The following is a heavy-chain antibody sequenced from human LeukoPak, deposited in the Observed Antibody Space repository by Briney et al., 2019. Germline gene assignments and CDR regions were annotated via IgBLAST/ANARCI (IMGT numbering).Heavy chain of an antibody. D-gene: IGHD5-24*01. V-gene: IGHV3-30*03. Sequence: GSLRLSCIASRFTFSNYGMHWVRQAPGKGLEWVAVISYDGSNKYYADSVKGRFTISRDNAKNSLYLQMNSLRAEDTAVYYCARDQARRDGYNRFDYWGQGTLVTVSS. CDR3: ARDQARRDGYNRFDY. CDR1: RFTFSNYG. J-gene: IGHJ4*02. CDR2: ISYDGSNK.